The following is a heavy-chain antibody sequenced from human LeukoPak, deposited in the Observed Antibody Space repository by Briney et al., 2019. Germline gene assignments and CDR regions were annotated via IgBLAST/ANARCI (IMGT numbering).Heavy chain of an antibody. Sequence: PGGALRLSCAVSGFTFEDYTMHWVRQSQGRRLEWVSLISWDGGSTYYADSVKGRFTISRDNSKNSLYLQMNSLRIEDTALYYCAKPFGSISSRSVYFDYWGQGTLVTVSS. J-gene: IGHJ4*02. V-gene: IGHV3-43*01. CDR2: ISWDGGST. CDR3: AKPFGSISSRSVYFDY. CDR1: GFTFEDYT. D-gene: IGHD3-3*01.